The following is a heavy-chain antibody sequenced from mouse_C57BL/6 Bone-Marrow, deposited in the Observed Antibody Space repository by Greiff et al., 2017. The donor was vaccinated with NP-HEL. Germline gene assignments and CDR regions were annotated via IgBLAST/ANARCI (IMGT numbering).Heavy chain of an antibody. CDR1: GYAFTNYL. J-gene: IGHJ3*01. CDR3: ARREDGYGFAY. D-gene: IGHD2-2*01. CDR2: INPGSGGT. Sequence: VKLMESGAELVRPGTSVKVSCKASGYAFTNYLIEWVKQRPGQGLEWIGVINPGSGGTNYNEKFKGKATLTADKSSSTAYMQLSSLTSEDSAVYFCARREDGYGFAYWGQGTLVTVSA. V-gene: IGHV1-54*01.